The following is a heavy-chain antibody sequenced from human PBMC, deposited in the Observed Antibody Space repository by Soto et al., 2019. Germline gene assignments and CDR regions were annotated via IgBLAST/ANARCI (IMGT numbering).Heavy chain of an antibody. J-gene: IGHJ5*02. Sequence: PGGSLRLSCAASGFTFSNYAMNWIRQAPGKGLEWLSSISANGRNAYYADSVKGRFTISRDRSKNTLYLQLDSLRVEDTAIYFCEKDLSCLRWLALGAPFHPRGQGTLVTVSS. CDR2: ISANGRNA. D-gene: IGHD3-22*01. CDR3: EKDLSCLRWLALGAPFHP. V-gene: IGHV3-23*01. CDR1: GFTFSNYA.